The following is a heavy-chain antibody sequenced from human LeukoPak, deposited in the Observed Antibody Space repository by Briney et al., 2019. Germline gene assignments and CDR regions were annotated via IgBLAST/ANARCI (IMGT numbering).Heavy chain of an antibody. CDR3: ARMMATIA. Sequence: SVKVSCKASGVTSSSYDISWVRQAPGQGLQWMGKINPFLALAKYAQTFQGRVTITADESTSTAYMELSSLRSEDTAVYYCARMMATIAWGQETLVTVSS. CDR2: INPFLALA. CDR1: GVTSSSYD. J-gene: IGHJ5*02. V-gene: IGHV1-69*04. D-gene: IGHD5-24*01.